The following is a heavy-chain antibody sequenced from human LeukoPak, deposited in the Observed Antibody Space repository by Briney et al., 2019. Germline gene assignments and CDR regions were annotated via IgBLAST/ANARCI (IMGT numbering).Heavy chain of an antibody. Sequence: GGSLRLSCAASGFTFSSYGMHWVRQAPGKGPERVAVISYDGSNKYYADSVKGRLTISRDNSKNTLYLQMNSLRAEDTAVYYCAKDSSGWYFDYWGQGTLVTVSS. CDR3: AKDSSGWYFDY. D-gene: IGHD6-19*01. V-gene: IGHV3-30*18. CDR2: ISYDGSNK. J-gene: IGHJ4*02. CDR1: GFTFSSYG.